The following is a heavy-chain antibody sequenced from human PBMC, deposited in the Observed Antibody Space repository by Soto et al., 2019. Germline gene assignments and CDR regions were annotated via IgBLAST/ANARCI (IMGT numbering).Heavy chain of an antibody. D-gene: IGHD6-13*01. V-gene: IGHV3-7*05. CDR3: ARDLIAAAGTKYYYYGMDV. CDR2: IKQDGSEK. CDR1: GFTFSSYW. J-gene: IGHJ6*02. Sequence: GGSLRLSCAASGFTFSSYWMSWVRQAPGKGLEWVANIKQDGSEKYYVDSVKGRFTISRDNAKNSLYLQMNSLRAEDTAVYYCARDLIAAAGTKYYYYGMDVWGQGTTVTVSS.